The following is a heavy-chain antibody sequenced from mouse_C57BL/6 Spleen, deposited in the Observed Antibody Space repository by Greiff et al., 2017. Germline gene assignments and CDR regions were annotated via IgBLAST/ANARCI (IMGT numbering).Heavy chain of an antibody. Sequence: EVMLVESGGGLVQPKGSLKLSCAASGFTFNSYAMHWVRQAPGKGLEWVARIRSKSSNYATYYADSVKDRFTISRDDAQSMLYLQMNNLKSEDTAMYYCANYHYDRAWFAYWGQGTLLTVSA. V-gene: IGHV10-3*01. J-gene: IGHJ3*01. CDR2: IRSKSSNYAT. D-gene: IGHD2-4*01. CDR3: ANYHYDRAWFAY. CDR1: GFTFNSYA.